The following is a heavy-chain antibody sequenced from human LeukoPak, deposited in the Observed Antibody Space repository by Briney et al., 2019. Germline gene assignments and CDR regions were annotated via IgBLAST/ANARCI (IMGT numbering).Heavy chain of an antibody. CDR2: TRYDGTNK. V-gene: IGHV3-30*02. CDR3: ARDNYYDSSGYGEYYFGY. CDR1: GFTFSRYG. J-gene: IGHJ4*02. Sequence: GGSLRLSCAASGFTFSRYGMHWVRQAPGKGLEWVAFTRYDGTNKYYADSVKGRFTISRDNSKNTLYLQMNSLRAEDTAVYYCARDNYYDSSGYGEYYFGYWGQGTLVTVSS. D-gene: IGHD3-22*01.